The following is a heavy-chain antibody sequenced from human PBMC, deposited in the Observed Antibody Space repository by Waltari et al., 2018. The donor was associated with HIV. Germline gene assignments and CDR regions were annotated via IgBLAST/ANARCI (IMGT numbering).Heavy chain of an antibody. V-gene: IGHV1-3*01. D-gene: IGHD5-18*01. J-gene: IGHJ6*02. CDR1: GYSFTRYP. Sequence: QVQFVQSGAEVKKPGASVKGSCKTSGYSFTRYPMHWVRQAPGQRLEWMGWINAANGNTKYSQKFQGRVTITRDTSASTAYMELSSLRSEDTAVYYCVRDMSDTPVGPDMDVWGQGTTVTVSS. CDR3: VRDMSDTPVGPDMDV. CDR2: INAANGNT.